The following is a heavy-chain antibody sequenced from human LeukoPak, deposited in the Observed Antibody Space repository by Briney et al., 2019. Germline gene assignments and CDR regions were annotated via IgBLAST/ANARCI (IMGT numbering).Heavy chain of an antibody. Sequence: SETLSLTCSVSGDSISRYYWSWSRQPAGKGLEWIGRIYNGGIITYNPSLKSRVTMSIDTSNNQFSLRLRFVTAADTAVYYCARSGTGLLRYYFDYWGQGTLITVSS. D-gene: IGHD3-22*01. CDR1: GDSISRYY. CDR3: ARSGTGLLRYYFDY. V-gene: IGHV4-4*07. CDR2: IYNGGII. J-gene: IGHJ4*02.